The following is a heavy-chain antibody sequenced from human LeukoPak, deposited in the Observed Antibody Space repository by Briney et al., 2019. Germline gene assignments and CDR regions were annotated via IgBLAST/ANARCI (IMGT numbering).Heavy chain of an antibody. CDR2: IKQDGSKK. CDR3: ARGPNALDY. V-gene: IGHV3-7*01. CDR1: GFPFSSYW. Sequence: QPGGSLRLSCVASGFPFSSYWMTWVRQAPGKGLEWVANIKQDGSKKSYVDSVKGRFTISRDNAKNSLYLQMNGLRDEDTAVYYCARGPNALDYWGQGTLVTVSS. J-gene: IGHJ4*02.